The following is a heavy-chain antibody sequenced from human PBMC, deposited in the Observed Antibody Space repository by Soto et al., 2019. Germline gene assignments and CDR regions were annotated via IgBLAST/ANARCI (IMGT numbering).Heavy chain of an antibody. J-gene: IGHJ4*02. CDR3: ARDLALAGNY. D-gene: IGHD6-19*01. Sequence: PGGSLRLSCAASGFTFSTYAMDWVRQTQEKGLEWVSSISSTSSYTHYSDSVKGRFTISRDNANNSLFLQMNSLRAEDTATYYCARDLALAGNYWGQGVLVTVSS. V-gene: IGHV3-21*01. CDR1: GFTFSTYA. CDR2: ISSTSSYT.